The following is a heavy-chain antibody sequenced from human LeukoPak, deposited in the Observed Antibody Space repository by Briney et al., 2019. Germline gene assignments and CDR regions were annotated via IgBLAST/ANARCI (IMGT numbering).Heavy chain of an antibody. Sequence: GGSLRLSCAASGFTFSSYSMNWVRQAPGKGLEWVSSISSSSSYIYYADSVKGRFTISRDNAKNTLYLQMNSLRAEDTAVYYCARKGRGPQDAFDIWGQGTMVTVSS. D-gene: IGHD6-25*01. CDR3: ARKGRGPQDAFDI. CDR1: GFTFSSYS. V-gene: IGHV3-21*01. CDR2: ISSSSSYI. J-gene: IGHJ3*02.